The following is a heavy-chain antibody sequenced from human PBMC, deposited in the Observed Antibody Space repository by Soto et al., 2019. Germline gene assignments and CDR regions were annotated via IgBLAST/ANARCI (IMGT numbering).Heavy chain of an antibody. Sequence: WSLRLSCAASGFIFADYGMHWVRQAPGKXLEWVALITYEGRNKYYADAVKGRFTISRDNAKNMVSLQMDSLRAEDTAVYYCAKARGANNWANYYGLDVWGQGTTVTVSS. CDR1: GFIFADYG. J-gene: IGHJ6*02. CDR2: ITYEGRNK. CDR3: AKARGANNWANYYGLDV. V-gene: IGHV3-30*18. D-gene: IGHD1-1*01.